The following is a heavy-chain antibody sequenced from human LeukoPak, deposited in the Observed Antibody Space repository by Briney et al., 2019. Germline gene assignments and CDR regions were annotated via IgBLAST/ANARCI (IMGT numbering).Heavy chain of an antibody. D-gene: IGHD3-10*01. V-gene: IGHV1-46*01. CDR1: GYTFTSYY. J-gene: IGHJ4*02. Sequence: ASVKVSCKASGYTFTSYYMHWVRQAPGQGLEWMGIINPSGGSTSYAQKFQGRVTITRDISATTAYMELSSLRSEDTAMYYCALGAFDYWGQGTLVTVSS. CDR3: ALGAFDY. CDR2: INPSGGST.